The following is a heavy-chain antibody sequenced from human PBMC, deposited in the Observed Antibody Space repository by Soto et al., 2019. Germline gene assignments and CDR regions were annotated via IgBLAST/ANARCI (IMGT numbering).Heavy chain of an antibody. V-gene: IGHV1-18*01. Sequence: ASVKVSCKAFGYTFISHGISWVRQAPGQGLEWMGWISGYNGNTNYAQKLQGRLIMTTDTSTSTAYMELRSLRSDDTAVYFCAKPRAVASYDYWGQGTLVTVSS. CDR2: ISGYNGNT. CDR1: GYTFISHG. D-gene: IGHD6-19*01. CDR3: AKPRAVASYDY. J-gene: IGHJ4*02.